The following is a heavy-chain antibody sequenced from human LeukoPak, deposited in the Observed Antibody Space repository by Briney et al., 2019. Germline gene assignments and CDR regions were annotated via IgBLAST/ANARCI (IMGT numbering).Heavy chain of an antibody. D-gene: IGHD3-9*01. CDR3: AKDKDYDILTIFDY. Sequence: GGSLRLSCAASGFIFDDYAMHWVRQAPGKGLEWVSGTSWNSGSIGYADSVKGRFTISRDNAKNSLYLQMNSLRAEDTALYYCAKDKDYDILTIFDYWGQGTLVTVSS. CDR1: GFIFDDYA. V-gene: IGHV3-9*01. CDR2: TSWNSGSI. J-gene: IGHJ4*02.